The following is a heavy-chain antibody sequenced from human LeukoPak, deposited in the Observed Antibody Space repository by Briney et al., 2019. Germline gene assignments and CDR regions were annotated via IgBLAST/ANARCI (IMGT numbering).Heavy chain of an antibody. D-gene: IGHD1-1*01. Sequence: SETLSLTCAVSGGSINNSPYYWGWIRQPPGTGLEWIGTIYYSGTTYYNPSLNGRVTISVDTSKNQFSLMLSSVTAADTAVYYCARSRSNWYFDYWGQGTLVTVSS. V-gene: IGHV4-39*07. CDR3: ARSRSNWYFDY. J-gene: IGHJ4*02. CDR1: GGSINNSPYY. CDR2: IYYSGTT.